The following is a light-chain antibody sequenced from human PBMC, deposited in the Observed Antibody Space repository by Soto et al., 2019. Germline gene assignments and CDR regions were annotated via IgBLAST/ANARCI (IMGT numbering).Light chain of an antibody. CDR3: QQLNSYPLT. Sequence: IRLTQSPSSLSASVGDRVTITCRASQGISGYLAWYQQKPGKAPKLVIDIGSTLQSGVPSRFSGSGSGTDFTLTIGSLQPEDLATYYCQQLNSYPLTFGGGTKVDIK. CDR2: IGS. CDR1: QGISGY. J-gene: IGKJ4*01. V-gene: IGKV1-9*01.